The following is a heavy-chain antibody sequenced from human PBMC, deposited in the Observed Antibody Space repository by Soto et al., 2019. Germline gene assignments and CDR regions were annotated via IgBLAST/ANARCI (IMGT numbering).Heavy chain of an antibody. Sequence: PSETLSLTCTVSCGSISSYYWSWIRQPAGKGLEWIGRIYTSGSTNYNPSLKSRVTMSVDTSKNQFSLKLSSVTAADTAVYYCASSARGFYCSSTSCYGYGMDVWGQGTTVTVSS. CDR1: CGSISSYY. CDR3: ASSARGFYCSSTSCYGYGMDV. D-gene: IGHD2-2*01. J-gene: IGHJ6*02. V-gene: IGHV4-4*07. CDR2: IYTSGST.